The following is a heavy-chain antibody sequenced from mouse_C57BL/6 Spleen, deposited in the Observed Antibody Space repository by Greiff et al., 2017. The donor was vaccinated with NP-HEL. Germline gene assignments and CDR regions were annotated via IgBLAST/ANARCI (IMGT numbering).Heavy chain of an antibody. J-gene: IGHJ4*01. D-gene: IGHD1-1*01. CDR1: GYTFTSYW. CDR3: ARVEREYYYGSSPYYAMDY. V-gene: IGHV1-59*01. CDR2: IDPSDSYT. Sequence: QVQLQQPGAELVRPGTSVKLSCKASGYTFTSYWMHWVKQRPGQGLEWIGVIDPSDSYTNYNQKFKGKATLTVDTSSSTAYMQLSSLTSEDSAVYYCARVEREYYYGSSPYYAMDYWGQGTSVTVSS.